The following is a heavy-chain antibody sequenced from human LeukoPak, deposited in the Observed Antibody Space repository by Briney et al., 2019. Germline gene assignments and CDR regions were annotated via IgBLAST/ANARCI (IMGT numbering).Heavy chain of an antibody. V-gene: IGHV3-21*01. CDR1: GFTFSSYS. J-gene: IGHJ4*02. CDR2: ISSSSSYI. D-gene: IGHD5-18*01. CDR3: ARVAKIQLWLDY. Sequence: GGSLRLSCAASGFTFSSYSMNWVRQAPGKSLECVSSISSSSSYIYYADSVKGRFTISRDNAKNSLYLQMNSLRAEDTAVYYCARVAKIQLWLDYWGQGTLVTVSS.